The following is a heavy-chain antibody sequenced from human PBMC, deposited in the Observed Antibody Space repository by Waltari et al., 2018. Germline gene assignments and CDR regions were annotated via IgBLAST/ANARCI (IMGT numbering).Heavy chain of an antibody. CDR2: ISNFGVTA. CDR1: GFTFRGFE. V-gene: IGHV3-48*03. J-gene: IGHJ4*02. Sequence: EVQLVESGGGLVNPGGSLRLSCAASGFTFRGFEMNWVRQAPGKGLEWVAYISNFGVTAYYADSVQGRFIISRDNVKNSLDLQMDSLTAEDTAVYYCAILPAYSSALSADYWGRRTRVTVSS. D-gene: IGHD6-19*01. CDR3: AILPAYSSALSADY.